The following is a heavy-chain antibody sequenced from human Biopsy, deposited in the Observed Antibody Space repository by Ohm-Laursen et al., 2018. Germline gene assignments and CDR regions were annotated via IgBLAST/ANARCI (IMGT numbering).Heavy chain of an antibody. V-gene: IGHV4-59*01. J-gene: IGHJ6*02. Sequence: SETLSLTCPVSGGSISSDYWSWIRQTPGKGLEWIGNIYYSGSTNYNPSLKSRVTISVDTSKNQFSLRLNSVTAADTAVYYCARATNSTGWPYYYFYGMDVWGQGTTVTVSS. CDR2: IYYSGST. CDR3: ARATNSTGWPYYYFYGMDV. CDR1: GGSISSDY. D-gene: IGHD2/OR15-2a*01.